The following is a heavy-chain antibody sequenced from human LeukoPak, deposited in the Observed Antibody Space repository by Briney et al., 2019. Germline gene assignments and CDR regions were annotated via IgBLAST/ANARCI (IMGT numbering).Heavy chain of an antibody. V-gene: IGHV4-59*01. CDR2: IYYSGST. CDR1: GGSISSYY. Sequence: SETLSLTCTVSGGSISSYYWSWIRQPPGKGLEWIGYIYYSGSTNYNPSLKSRVTISVETSKNQFSLKLSSVTAADTAVYYCARASYGSETKPYYFDYWGQGTLVTVSS. D-gene: IGHD3-10*01. CDR3: ARASYGSETKPYYFDY. J-gene: IGHJ4*02.